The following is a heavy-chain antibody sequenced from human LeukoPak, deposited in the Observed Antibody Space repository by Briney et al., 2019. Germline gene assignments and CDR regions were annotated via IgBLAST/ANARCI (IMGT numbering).Heavy chain of an antibody. CDR1: GFTFSSYG. D-gene: IGHD3-22*01. CDR2: IWYDGNNK. Sequence: GGSLRLSRAASGFTFSSYGMHWVRQAPGKGLEWVAVIWYDGNNKYYADSVKGRFTISRDNSKNTLYLQMNSLRAEDTAVYYCASDSSGSVDYWGQRALVTVSS. J-gene: IGHJ4*02. V-gene: IGHV3-33*01. CDR3: ASDSSGSVDY.